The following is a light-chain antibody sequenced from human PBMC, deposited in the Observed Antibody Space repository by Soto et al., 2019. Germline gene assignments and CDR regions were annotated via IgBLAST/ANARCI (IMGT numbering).Light chain of an antibody. Sequence: DVQLTQSPSPLSASVGDRISITCRASQTITNHLNWYQQHPGTAPKRLIYDASNLQSGVPSRFSGSGSGTEFTLTISSLQPEDFATYYCQQVNNYPLTFGGGTKVDIK. J-gene: IGKJ4*01. CDR2: DAS. V-gene: IGKV1-9*01. CDR1: QTITNH. CDR3: QQVNNYPLT.